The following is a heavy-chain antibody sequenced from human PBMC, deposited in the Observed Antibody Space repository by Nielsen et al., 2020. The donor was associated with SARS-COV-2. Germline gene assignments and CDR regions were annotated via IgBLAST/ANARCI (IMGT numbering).Heavy chain of an antibody. CDR2: ILHYGGNV. CDR3: ARDAYGDLIYGMDV. V-gene: IGHV3-30*04. CDR1: GSSFMTYN. Sequence: GGSLRPSCTASGSSFMTYNMHWVRQAPGKGLEWVAAILHYGGNVYHADSVKGRFTISRDNSRNTLYLQMNTLRPEDTAVYSCARDAYGDLIYGMDVWGRGTTVTVSS. J-gene: IGHJ6*02. D-gene: IGHD4-17*01.